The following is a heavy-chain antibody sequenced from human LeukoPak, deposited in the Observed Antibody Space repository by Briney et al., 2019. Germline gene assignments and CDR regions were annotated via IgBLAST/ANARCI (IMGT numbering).Heavy chain of an antibody. V-gene: IGHV4-4*07. Sequence: SETLSLTCLVSGGSMSNYYWSWIRQPAGGGLEWRGRIYSTVTINYNPSLESRVTMSVDTSKNQCSLNMRSVTAADTAVYFCARDKAYDLDEASGYYYNRGLAYWGQGTLVSVSS. J-gene: IGHJ4*02. CDR1: GGSMSNYY. CDR2: IYSTVTI. CDR3: ARDKAYDLDEASGYYYNRGLAY. D-gene: IGHD3-22*01.